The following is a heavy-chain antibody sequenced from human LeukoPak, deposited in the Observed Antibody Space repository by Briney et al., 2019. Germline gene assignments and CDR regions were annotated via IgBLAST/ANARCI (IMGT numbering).Heavy chain of an antibody. V-gene: IGHV1-18*04. D-gene: IGHD7-27*01. CDR3: ARGDGRNWGYRDHAFDI. Sequence: GASVKVSCKASGYTFTGYYMHWVRQAPGQGLEWMGWISAYNGNTNYAQKLQGRVTMTTDTSTSTAYMELRSLRSGDTAVYYCARGDGRNWGYRDHAFDIWGQGTMVTVSS. CDR1: GYTFTGYY. J-gene: IGHJ3*02. CDR2: ISAYNGNT.